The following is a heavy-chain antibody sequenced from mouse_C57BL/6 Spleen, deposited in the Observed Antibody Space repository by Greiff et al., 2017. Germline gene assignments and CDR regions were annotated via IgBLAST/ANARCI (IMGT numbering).Heavy chain of an antibody. CDR3: AREGFYYCNYAFDY. J-gene: IGHJ2*01. D-gene: IGHD2-1*01. CDR1: GYTFTSYG. CDR2: IYPRSGNT. V-gene: IGHV1-81*01. Sequence: QVQLQQSGAELVRPGASVKLSCKASGYTFTSYGISWVKQRPGQGLEWIGEIYPRSGNTYYNEKFKGKATLTADKSSSTAYMELRSLTSEDSAVYFCAREGFYYCNYAFDYWGQGTTLTVSS.